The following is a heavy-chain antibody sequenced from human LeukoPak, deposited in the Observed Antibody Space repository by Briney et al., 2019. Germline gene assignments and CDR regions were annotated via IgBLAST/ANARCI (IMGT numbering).Heavy chain of an antibody. CDR1: GYTFASYD. Sequence: ASVKVSCKASGYTFASYDINWVRQATGQGLEWMGWMNPNSGNTGYAQKFQGRVTITRNTSISTAYMELSSLRSEDTAVYYCARGLGRLGYCSSTSCYTRYYYYYMDVWGKGTTVTVSS. CDR2: MNPNSGNT. D-gene: IGHD2-2*02. J-gene: IGHJ6*03. CDR3: ARGLGRLGYCSSTSCYTRYYYYYMDV. V-gene: IGHV1-8*03.